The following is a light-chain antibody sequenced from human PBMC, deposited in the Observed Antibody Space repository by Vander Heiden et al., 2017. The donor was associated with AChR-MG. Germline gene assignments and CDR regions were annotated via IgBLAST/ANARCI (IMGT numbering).Light chain of an antibody. J-gene: IGLJ2*01. CDR1: SSDVGGYNY. V-gene: IGLV2-14*03. Sequence: SALTPPPSVSWSPGPSITISCTGTSSDVGGYNYVSWYQQHPGKAPKLMIYDVNNRPSGVSNRFSGSKSGNTASLTISGLQAEDEADYYCSSYTSSSPVVFGGGTKLTVL. CDR3: SSYTSSSPVV. CDR2: DVN.